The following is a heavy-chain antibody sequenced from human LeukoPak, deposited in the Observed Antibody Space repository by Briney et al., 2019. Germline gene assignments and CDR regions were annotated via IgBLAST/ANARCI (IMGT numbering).Heavy chain of an antibody. CDR3: ANRVIAVAGLDSGIEEAY. CDR1: GFTFSSYG. V-gene: IGHV3-30*18. J-gene: IGHJ4*02. D-gene: IGHD6-19*01. CDR2: ISYDGSNK. Sequence: TGGSLRLSCAASGFTFSSYGMHWVRQAPGKGLEWVAVISYDGSNKYYADSVKGRFTISRDNSKNTLYLQMNSLRAEDTAVYYCANRVIAVAGLDSGIEEAYWGQGTLVTVSS.